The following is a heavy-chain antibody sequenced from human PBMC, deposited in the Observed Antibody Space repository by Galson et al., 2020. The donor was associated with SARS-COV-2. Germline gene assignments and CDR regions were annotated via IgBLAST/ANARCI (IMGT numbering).Heavy chain of an antibody. J-gene: IGHJ5*02. Sequence: SETLSLTCAVYGGSFSGYYWSWIRQPPGKGLEWIGEINHSGSTNHNPSLKSRVTISVDTSKNQFSLKLSSVTAADTAVYYCARGLAVLWFGELSLWFDPWGQGTLVTVSS. CDR2: INHSGST. V-gene: IGHV4-34*01. CDR3: ARGLAVLWFGELSLWFDP. CDR1: GGSFSGYY. D-gene: IGHD3-10*01.